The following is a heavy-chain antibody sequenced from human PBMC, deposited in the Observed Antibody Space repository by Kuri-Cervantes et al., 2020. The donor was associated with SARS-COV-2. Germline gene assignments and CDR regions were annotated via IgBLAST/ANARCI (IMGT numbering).Heavy chain of an antibody. Sequence: ASVKVSCKASGYTFACYYMHWVRQAPGQGLEWMGWINPNSGGTNYAQKFQGRVTMTRDTSISTAYMELSRLRSDDTAVYYCARDGTEYQLLYTPDYWGQGTLVTVSS. J-gene: IGHJ4*02. D-gene: IGHD2-2*02. V-gene: IGHV1-2*02. CDR3: ARDGTEYQLLYTPDY. CDR2: INPNSGGT. CDR1: GYTFACYY.